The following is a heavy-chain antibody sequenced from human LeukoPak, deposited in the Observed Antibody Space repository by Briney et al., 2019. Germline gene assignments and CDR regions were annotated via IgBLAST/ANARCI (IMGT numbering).Heavy chain of an antibody. CDR3: ARDDSLELAGVYYYYYMDV. J-gene: IGHJ6*03. CDR2: ISAYNGNT. CDR1: GYTFTSYG. D-gene: IGHD1-7*01. V-gene: IGHV1-18*01. Sequence: ASVKVSCKASGYTFTSYGISWVRQAPGQGLEWMGWISAYNGNTNYAQKLQGRVTMTTDTSTSTAYMELRSLRSDDTAVYYCARDDSLELAGVYYYYYMDVWGKGTTVTVSS.